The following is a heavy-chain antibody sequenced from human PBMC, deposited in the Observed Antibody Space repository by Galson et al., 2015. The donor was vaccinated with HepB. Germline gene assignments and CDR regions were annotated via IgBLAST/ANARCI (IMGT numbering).Heavy chain of an antibody. J-gene: IGHJ4*02. D-gene: IGHD6-13*01. CDR1: GFTFSSYA. Sequence: SLRLSCAASGFTFSSYAMHWVRQAPGKGLEWVAVISYDGSNKYYADSVKGRFTISRDNSKNTLYLQMNSLRAEDTAVYYCAREWIASSWYYFDYWGQGTLVTVSS. CDR3: AREWIASSWYYFDY. V-gene: IGHV3-30*04. CDR2: ISYDGSNK.